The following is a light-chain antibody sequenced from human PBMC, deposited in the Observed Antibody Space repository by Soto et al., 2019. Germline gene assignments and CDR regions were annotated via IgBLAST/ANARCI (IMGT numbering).Light chain of an antibody. V-gene: IGKV1-39*01. CDR2: AAS. Sequence: DIQMTQSPSSLSASVGVRVTITCRASQSISSYLNWYQQKPGKAPKLLIYAASSLQSRVPSRFSGSGSGTDFTLTISSLQPEDFAAFYCQQSYSTPWTFGQWTKVEIK. CDR1: QSISSY. CDR3: QQSYSTPWT. J-gene: IGKJ1*01.